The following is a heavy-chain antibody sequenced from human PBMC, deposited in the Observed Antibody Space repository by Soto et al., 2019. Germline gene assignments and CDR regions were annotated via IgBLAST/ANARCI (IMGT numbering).Heavy chain of an antibody. D-gene: IGHD3-22*01. Sequence: VQLVQSGGGVVQPGGSLRLSCVASGFTFSTDAMHWVRQAPGKGLEWVSAISSDGNNKDYGDSVKGRFTFSRDNSKNPMYLQVNSLRAEDTAVYYCAKEWLVYDGSGDFADYFDSWGQGTLVTVSS. CDR2: ISSDGNNK. V-gene: IGHV3-30*18. CDR1: GFTFSTDA. J-gene: IGHJ4*02. CDR3: AKEWLVYDGSGDFADYFDS.